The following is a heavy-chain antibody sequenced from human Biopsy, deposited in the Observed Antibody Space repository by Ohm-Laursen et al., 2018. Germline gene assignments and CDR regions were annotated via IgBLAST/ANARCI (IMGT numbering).Heavy chain of an antibody. J-gene: IGHJ6*02. Sequence: SLRLSCAASGFAFSSFVMTWVRQAPGKGLEWVSTITASGVSTYYADSVKGRFTISRDSTKNSLYLQMNSVRAEDTAVYYCARDYDFWSGYYDYQQSGMDVWGQGTTVTVSS. CDR1: GFAFSSFV. CDR2: ITASGVST. CDR3: ARDYDFWSGYYDYQQSGMDV. D-gene: IGHD3-3*01. V-gene: IGHV3-23*01.